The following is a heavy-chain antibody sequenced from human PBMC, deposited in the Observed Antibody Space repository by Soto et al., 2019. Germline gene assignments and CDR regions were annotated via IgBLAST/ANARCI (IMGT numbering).Heavy chain of an antibody. CDR1: GFSLSTSGVG. Sequence: GPTLLYPTQTLTLTCTFSGFSLSTSGVGVGWIRQPPGKALEWLALIYWNDDKRYSPSLKSRITITKDTSKNQVVLTMTNMDPVDTATYYCAHRRNMPKKGPAAFDIWGQGTMVTVSS. D-gene: IGHD2-2*01. J-gene: IGHJ3*02. CDR3: AHRRNMPKKGPAAFDI. V-gene: IGHV2-5*01. CDR2: IYWNDDK.